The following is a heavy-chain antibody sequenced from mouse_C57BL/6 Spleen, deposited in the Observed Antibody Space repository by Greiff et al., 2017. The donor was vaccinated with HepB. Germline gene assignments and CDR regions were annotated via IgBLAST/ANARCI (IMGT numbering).Heavy chain of an antibody. CDR2: IYPGDGDT. V-gene: IGHV1-80*01. Sequence: QVQLKQSGAELVKPGASVKISCKASGYAFSSYWMNWVKQRPGKGLEWIGQIYPGDGDTNYNGKFKGKATLTADKSSSTAYMQLSNLTSEDSAVYFGARWGGNYDWYFDVWGTGTTVTVSS. D-gene: IGHD2-1*01. CDR3: ARWGGNYDWYFDV. J-gene: IGHJ1*03. CDR1: GYAFSSYW.